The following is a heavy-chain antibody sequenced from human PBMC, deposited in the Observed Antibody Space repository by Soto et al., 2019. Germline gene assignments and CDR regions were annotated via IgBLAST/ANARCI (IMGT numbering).Heavy chain of an antibody. D-gene: IGHD2-15*01. CDR3: ARPVYCSGGSCYGTSFDY. J-gene: IGHJ4*02. CDR1: GGSISSSSYY. V-gene: IGHV4-39*01. CDR2: IYYSGST. Sequence: QLQLQESGPGLVKPSETLSLTCTVSGGSISSSSYYWGWIRQPPGKGLEWIGSIYYSGSTYYNPSLKSRVTISVDTSKNQLSLKLSSVTAADTAVYYCARPVYCSGGSCYGTSFDYWGQGTLVTVSS.